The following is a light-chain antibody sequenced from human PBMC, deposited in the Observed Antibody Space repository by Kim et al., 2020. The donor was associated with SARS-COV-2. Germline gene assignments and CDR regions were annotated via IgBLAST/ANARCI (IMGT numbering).Light chain of an antibody. Sequence: GQSVTISCTGTSSDVGGYDYVSWFQQHPGKVPKLITYAVTKRPSGVPDRFSGSKSGNTASLTVSGLQAEDEADSYCYSYAGSNNWVFGGGTQLTVL. V-gene: IGLV2-8*01. CDR1: SSDVGGYDY. J-gene: IGLJ7*01. CDR2: AVT. CDR3: YSYAGSNNWV.